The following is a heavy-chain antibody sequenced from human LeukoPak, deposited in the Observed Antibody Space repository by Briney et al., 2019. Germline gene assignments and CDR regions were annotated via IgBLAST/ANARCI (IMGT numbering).Heavy chain of an antibody. CDR1: GGSISSYY. CDR2: IYTSGST. J-gene: IGHJ4*02. Sequence: TLSLTCTVSGGSISSYYWSWIRQPAGKGLVWIGRIYTSGSTNYNPSLKSRVTMSVDTSKNQFSLKLSSVTAADTAVYYCARGPYDFWSGYYDYWGQGTLVTVSS. V-gene: IGHV4-4*07. CDR3: ARGPYDFWSGYYDY. D-gene: IGHD3-3*01.